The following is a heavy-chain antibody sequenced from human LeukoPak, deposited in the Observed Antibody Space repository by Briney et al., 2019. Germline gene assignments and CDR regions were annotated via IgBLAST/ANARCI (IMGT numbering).Heavy chain of an antibody. CDR1: GFTFSNAW. CDR3: PTVLYPTDIVVVVAAKPLYDY. Sequence: PGGSLSLSCAASGFTFSNAWMTWVRQAQGKGLEWVGRVKSKTDGGTTDYAARVKGRFTIAREDSKNPLYLQINSLKPEDTAVYYCPTVLYPTDIVVVVAAKPLYDYWGQGTLLSVSS. J-gene: IGHJ4*02. CDR2: VKSKTDGGTT. V-gene: IGHV3-15*01. D-gene: IGHD2-15*01.